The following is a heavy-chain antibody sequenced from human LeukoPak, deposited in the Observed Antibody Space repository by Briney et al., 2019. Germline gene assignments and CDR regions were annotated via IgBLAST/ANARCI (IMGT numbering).Heavy chain of an antibody. V-gene: IGHV2-5*02. Sequence: SGPTLVKPTQTLTLTCTFSGFSLSTSGVGVGWIRQPPGKALEWLALIYWDDDKRYSPSLKSRLTITEDTSKNQVVLTMTNMDPVDTATYYCAHTYCSSTSCYVNDYWGQGTLVTVSS. D-gene: IGHD2-2*01. CDR3: AHTYCSSTSCYVNDY. J-gene: IGHJ4*02. CDR2: IYWDDDK. CDR1: GFSLSTSGVG.